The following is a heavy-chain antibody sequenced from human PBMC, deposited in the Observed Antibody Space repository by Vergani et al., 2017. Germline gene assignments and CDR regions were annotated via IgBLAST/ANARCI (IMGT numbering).Heavy chain of an antibody. CDR2: ISSSGSTI. D-gene: IGHD6-13*01. J-gene: IGHJ4*02. CDR1: GFTFSSYE. CDR3: ALGTLSIAAAGTGPAAGFDY. Sequence: EVQLVESGGGLVQPGGSLRLSCAASGFTFSSYEMNWVRQAPGKGLEWVSYISSSGSTIYYADSVKGRFTISSDNAKHSLYLQMNSLRAEDTAVYYCALGTLSIAAAGTGPAAGFDYWGQGTLVTVSS. V-gene: IGHV3-48*03.